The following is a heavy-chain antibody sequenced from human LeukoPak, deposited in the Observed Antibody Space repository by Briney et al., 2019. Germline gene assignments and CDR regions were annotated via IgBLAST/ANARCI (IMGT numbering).Heavy chain of an antibody. D-gene: IGHD5-18*01. J-gene: IGHJ4*02. V-gene: IGHV1-2*06. Sequence: ASVKVSCKASGYTFTGYYMHWVRQAPGQGLEWMGRINPNSGGTNYAQKIQGRVNMTRDTSISTAYMELSRLRSDDTAVYYCASDPQQLWCYYWGQGTLVTVSS. CDR2: INPNSGGT. CDR3: ASDPQQLWCYY. CDR1: GYTFTGYY.